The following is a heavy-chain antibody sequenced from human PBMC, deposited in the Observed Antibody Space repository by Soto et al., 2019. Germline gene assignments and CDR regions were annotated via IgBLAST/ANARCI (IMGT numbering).Heavy chain of an antibody. CDR1: GFTFSTYA. CDR2: ISYDGSKT. CDR3: ARETSGHQFDS. D-gene: IGHD1-26*01. Sequence: QEQLVESGGGVVQPGRSLRLSCAASGFTFSTYAMQWVRQAPGKGLEWVAFISYDGSKTQHADSVKGRFTISRDNSKNTVYLQMNSLRAEDTAVYYCARETSGHQFDSWGQGTLVTVSS. J-gene: IGHJ4*02. V-gene: IGHV3-30-3*01.